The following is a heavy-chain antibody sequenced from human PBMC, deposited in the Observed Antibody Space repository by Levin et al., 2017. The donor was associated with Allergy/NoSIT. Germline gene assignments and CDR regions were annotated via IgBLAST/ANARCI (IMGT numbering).Heavy chain of an antibody. CDR2: ISFDGSKE. CDR1: GFTFSTYG. CDR3: AKFRYYDSSGYYPYDAFDI. Sequence: PGGSLRLSCAASGFTFSTYGMHWVRQAPGKGLNWVSLISFDGSKEYYSDSVKGRFTISRDNSENTLYLQMNSLRAEDTAVYYCAKFRYYDSSGYYPYDAFDIWGQGTMVTVSS. J-gene: IGHJ3*02. D-gene: IGHD3-22*01. V-gene: IGHV3-30*18.